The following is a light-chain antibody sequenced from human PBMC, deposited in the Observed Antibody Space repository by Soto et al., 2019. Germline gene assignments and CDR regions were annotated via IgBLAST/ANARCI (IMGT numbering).Light chain of an antibody. J-gene: IGKJ5*01. Sequence: DIQMTQSPSSLSSSVGDRATITCQASQDIRNSLNWYQQKPGKAPKLLIYDASNMETGVPSRFSGSGSGTAFIFTIRSLQPEDIVKYYCQHCDRLSLTFGQGTRLEI. CDR2: DAS. CDR3: QHCDRLSLT. CDR1: QDIRNS. V-gene: IGKV1-33*01.